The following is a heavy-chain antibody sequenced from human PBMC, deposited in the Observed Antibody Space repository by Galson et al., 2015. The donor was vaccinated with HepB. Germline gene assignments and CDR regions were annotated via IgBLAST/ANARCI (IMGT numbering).Heavy chain of an antibody. CDR2: INTDGRST. D-gene: IGHD4-23*01. CDR3: ARDRGGNSGFDP. V-gene: IGHV3-74*01. Sequence: SLRLSCAASGFTFSSYWMHWVRQGPGKGLVWVSRINTDGRSTSYADSVKGRFTISRDNAKNTLYLQMSSLRAEDTAVYYCARDRGGNSGFDPWGQGTLVTVSS. J-gene: IGHJ5*02. CDR1: GFTFSSYW.